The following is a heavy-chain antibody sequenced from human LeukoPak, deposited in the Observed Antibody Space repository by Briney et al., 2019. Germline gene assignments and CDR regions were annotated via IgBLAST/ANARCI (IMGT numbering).Heavy chain of an antibody. D-gene: IGHD1/OR15-1a*01. CDR2: MSDGGSRT. Sequence: GGSLRLSCVVSGSTFNNYAMSWVRQAPGKGLAWVSAMSDGGSRTYYADSVKGRFTISGDTSQTTLYLQMNSLRVEDTAVYYCARTHAFDIWGRGTMVTVSS. CDR1: GSTFNNYA. J-gene: IGHJ3*02. V-gene: IGHV3-23*01. CDR3: ARTHAFDI.